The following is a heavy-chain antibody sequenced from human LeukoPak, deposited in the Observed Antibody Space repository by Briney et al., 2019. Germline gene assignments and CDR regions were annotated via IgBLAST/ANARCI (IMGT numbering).Heavy chain of an antibody. V-gene: IGHV3-21*01. CDR1: GFTFSSYS. CDR2: ISSSSSYI. CDR3: ARDGIFYGMDV. Sequence: GGSLRLSCAASGFTFSSYSMNWVRQAPGKGLEWVSSISSSSSYIYYADSVKGRFTISRDNAKNSLYLQMNSLRAEDTAVYYCARDGIFYGMDVWGQGTTVTVFS. J-gene: IGHJ6*02. D-gene: IGHD1-14*01.